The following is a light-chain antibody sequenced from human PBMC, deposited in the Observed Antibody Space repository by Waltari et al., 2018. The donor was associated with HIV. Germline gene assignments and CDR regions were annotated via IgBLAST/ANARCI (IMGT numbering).Light chain of an antibody. Sequence: DIQMTQSPSPLSASVGDRVTITSRASQDIRNHLGWYQQKPEEAPKRLIYVASRLESGVPSRIIGSGSGTEFTLTISSLQPEDFATYYCLQHNNYPYTFGQGTRLEMK. CDR3: LQHNNYPYT. CDR2: VAS. CDR1: QDIRNH. J-gene: IGKJ2*01. V-gene: IGKV1-17*01.